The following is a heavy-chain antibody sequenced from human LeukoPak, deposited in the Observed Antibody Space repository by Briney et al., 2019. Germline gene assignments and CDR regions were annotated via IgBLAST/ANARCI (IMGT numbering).Heavy chain of an antibody. V-gene: IGHV3-48*01. Sequence: PGGSLRLSCTASGFTFTSYSMNWVRQAPGKGREWVSYISSSSSTIYYADSVKGRFTISRDKAKNSLYLQMNSLRAEDTAVYYCASGAAVGASRFDYWGQGTLVTVSS. CDR2: ISSSSSTI. CDR1: GFTFTSYS. J-gene: IGHJ4*02. D-gene: IGHD6-13*01. CDR3: ASGAAVGASRFDY.